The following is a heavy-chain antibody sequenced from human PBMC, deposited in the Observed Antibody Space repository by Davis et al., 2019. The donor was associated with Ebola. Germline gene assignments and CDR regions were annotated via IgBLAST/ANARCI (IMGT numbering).Heavy chain of an antibody. CDR3: ARDAFRSYNNYGRPDC. D-gene: IGHD4-11*01. J-gene: IGHJ4*02. CDR2: IWYDGTKI. CDR1: GFPFSAYG. V-gene: IGHV3-33*01. Sequence: PGGSLRLSCVASGFPFSAYGMHWVRQAPGKGLEWVAIIWYDGTKIYYADSVKGRFTISRDNSRNTLYLHMNSLTAEDTAVYFCARDAFRSYNNYGRPDCWGLGTLVTVSS.